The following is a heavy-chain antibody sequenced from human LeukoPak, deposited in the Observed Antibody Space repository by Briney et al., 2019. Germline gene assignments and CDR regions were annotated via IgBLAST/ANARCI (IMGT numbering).Heavy chain of an antibody. CDR1: GFTVSSNS. J-gene: IGHJ4*02. CDR3: ARGGSSWYSGPDY. D-gene: IGHD6-13*01. CDR2: INSDGSST. V-gene: IGHV3-74*01. Sequence: PGGSLRLSCTVSGFTVSSNSMSWVRQAPGKGLVWVSRINSDGSSTSYADSVKGRFTISRDNAKNTLYLQMNSLRAEDTAVYYCARGGSSWYSGPDYWGQGTLVTVSS.